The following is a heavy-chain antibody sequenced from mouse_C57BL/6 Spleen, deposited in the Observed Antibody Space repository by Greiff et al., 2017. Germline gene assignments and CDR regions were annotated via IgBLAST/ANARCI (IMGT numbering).Heavy chain of an antibody. CDR2: IDPSDSET. J-gene: IGHJ2*01. Sequence: QVQLQQPGAELVRPGSSVKLSCKASGYTFTSYWMHWVKQRPIQGLEWIGNIDPSDSETHYNQKFKDKATLTVDKSSSTAYMQLSSLTSEDSAVYYCARGPYGNYNFDYWGQGTTLTVSS. D-gene: IGHD2-1*01. CDR1: GYTFTSYW. CDR3: ARGPYGNYNFDY. V-gene: IGHV1-52*01.